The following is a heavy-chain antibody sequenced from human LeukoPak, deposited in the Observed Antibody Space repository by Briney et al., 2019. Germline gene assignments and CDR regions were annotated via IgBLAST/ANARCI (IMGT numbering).Heavy chain of an antibody. Sequence: ASVTVSCKASGYKFTDDYMHWVRQAPGQGLEFMGWINPDSGFTNYAQKFKGRVTMTRDTSISTAYLEVRSLTSDDTAVYYCAPTPVAYTSWWKAWGQGKLVTLSS. D-gene: IGHD3-16*01. CDR1: GYKFTDDY. CDR2: INPDSGFT. CDR3: APTPVAYTSWWKA. V-gene: IGHV1-2*02. J-gene: IGHJ5*02.